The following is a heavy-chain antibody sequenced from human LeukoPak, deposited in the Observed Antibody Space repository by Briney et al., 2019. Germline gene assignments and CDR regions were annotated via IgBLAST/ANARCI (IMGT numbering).Heavy chain of an antibody. CDR2: INHSGST. Sequence: PETLSLTCAVYGGSFSGYYWSWIRQPPGKGLEWIGEINHSGSTNYNPSLKSRVTISVDTSKNQFSLKLSSVTAADTAVYYCATRAYYYGSGSLDYWGQGTLVTVSS. J-gene: IGHJ4*02. CDR1: GGSFSGYY. D-gene: IGHD3-10*01. V-gene: IGHV4-34*01. CDR3: ATRAYYYGSGSLDY.